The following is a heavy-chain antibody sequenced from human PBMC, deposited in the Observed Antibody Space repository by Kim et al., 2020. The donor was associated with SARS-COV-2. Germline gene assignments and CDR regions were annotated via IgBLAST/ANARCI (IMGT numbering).Heavy chain of an antibody. CDR2: ISGSGGST. Sequence: GGSLRLSCAASGFTFSSYAMSWVRQAPGKGLEWVSAISGSGGSTYYADSVKGRFTISRDNSKNTLYLQMNSLRAEDTAVYYCAKEGRIVVVVARPYYFDYWGQGTLVTVSS. CDR3: AKEGRIVVVVARPYYFDY. D-gene: IGHD2-15*01. V-gene: IGHV3-23*01. J-gene: IGHJ4*02. CDR1: GFTFSSYA.